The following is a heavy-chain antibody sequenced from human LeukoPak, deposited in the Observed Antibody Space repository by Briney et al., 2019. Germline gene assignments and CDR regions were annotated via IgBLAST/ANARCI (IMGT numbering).Heavy chain of an antibody. CDR3: ARDQGPGSGCPEY. V-gene: IGHV3-33*01. J-gene: IGHJ4*02. D-gene: IGHD3-22*01. CDR1: GFTFSSYG. Sequence: GGSLRLSCAASGFTFSSYGMHWARQAPGKGLEWVAVIWYDGSNKYYADSVKGRFTISRDNSKNTLYLQMNSLRAEDTAVYYCARDQGPGSGCPEYWGQGTLVTVSS. CDR2: IWYDGSNK.